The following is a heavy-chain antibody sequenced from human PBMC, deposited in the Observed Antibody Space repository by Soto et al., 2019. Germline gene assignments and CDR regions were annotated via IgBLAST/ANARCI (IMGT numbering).Heavy chain of an antibody. CDR1: GGSISSSNW. Sequence: QVQLQESGPGLVKPSGTLSLTCAVSGGSISSSNWWSWVRQPPGKGLEWIGEIYHSGSTNYNPPLRSRVTIPVDKSSNQFSLKQSSVTAADTAVYYCASSIAAADHDFDYWGQGTLVTVSS. D-gene: IGHD6-25*01. CDR3: ASSIAAADHDFDY. V-gene: IGHV4-4*02. CDR2: IYHSGST. J-gene: IGHJ4*02.